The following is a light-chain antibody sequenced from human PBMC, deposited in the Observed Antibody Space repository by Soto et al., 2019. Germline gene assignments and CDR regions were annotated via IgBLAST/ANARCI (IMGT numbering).Light chain of an antibody. CDR2: AAS. J-gene: IGKJ1*01. Sequence: DIQMTQSPYSLSASVGDRVTTTCRARQSISSYLNWYQQKPGKVPKILIYAASSLESGVPSRFSGSGSGTVFTLTISSLQPDDFATYYCQQYNSYWTLGQGTKVDIK. CDR1: QSISSY. CDR3: QQYNSYWT. V-gene: IGKV1-5*01.